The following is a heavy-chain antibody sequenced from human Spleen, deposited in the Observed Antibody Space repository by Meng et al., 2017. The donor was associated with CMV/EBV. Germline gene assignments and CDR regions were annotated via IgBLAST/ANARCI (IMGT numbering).Heavy chain of an antibody. CDR2: ISNDGDAT. CDR3: AKDGGYSGYDCDY. V-gene: IGHV3-23*01. CDR1: GFTFSNSA. Sequence: SCAASGFTFSNSAMNWVRQAPGKGLEWVSTISNDGDATYYADSVKGRFTISRDNSKNTLYLEMNSLRAGDTAVYYCAKDGGYSGYDCDYWGQGTLVTVSS. J-gene: IGHJ4*02. D-gene: IGHD5-12*01.